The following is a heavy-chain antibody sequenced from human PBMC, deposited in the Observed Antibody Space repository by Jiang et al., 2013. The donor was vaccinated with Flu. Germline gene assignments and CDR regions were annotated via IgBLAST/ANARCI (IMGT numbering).Heavy chain of an antibody. CDR1: GFTFSSFW. Sequence: QLLESGGGLVQPGGSLRLSCAASGFTFSSFWMSWVRQAPGKGLEWVANVKQDESEKNYVDSVKGRFTISRDNAENLLYLHMSSLRAEDTAVYYCARDAYCSGGTCYVYWGQGTLVTVSS. D-gene: IGHD2-15*01. J-gene: IGHJ4*02. V-gene: IGHV3-7*03. CDR3: ARDAYCSGGTCYVY. CDR2: VKQDESEK.